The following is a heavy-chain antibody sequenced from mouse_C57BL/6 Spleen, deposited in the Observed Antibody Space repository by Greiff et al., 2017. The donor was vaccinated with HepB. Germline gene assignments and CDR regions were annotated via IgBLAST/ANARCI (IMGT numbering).Heavy chain of an antibody. Sequence: EVQLVESGGDLVKPGGSLKLSCAASGFTFSSYGMSWVRQTPDKRLEWVATISSGGSYTYYPDSVKGRFTISRDNAKNTLYLQMSSLKSEDTAMYYCARDDGYPYYYAMDYWGQGTSVTVSS. CDR1: GFTFSSYG. CDR3: ARDDGYPYYYAMDY. J-gene: IGHJ4*01. V-gene: IGHV5-6*01. CDR2: ISSGGSYT. D-gene: IGHD2-3*01.